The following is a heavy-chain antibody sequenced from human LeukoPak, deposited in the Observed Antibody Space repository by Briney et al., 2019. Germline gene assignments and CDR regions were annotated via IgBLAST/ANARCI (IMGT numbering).Heavy chain of an antibody. CDR1: GGSISSYY. Sequence: SETLSLTCTVSGGSISSYYWSWIRQPPGKGLEWIGYIYYSGSTNYNPSLKSRVTISVDTSKNQFSLKLSSVTAADTAVYYCARRRLLRAGRESYYYYYGMDVWGQGTTATVSS. V-gene: IGHV4-59*01. CDR3: ARRRLLRAGRESYYYYYGMDV. CDR2: IYYSGST. J-gene: IGHJ6*02. D-gene: IGHD6-19*01.